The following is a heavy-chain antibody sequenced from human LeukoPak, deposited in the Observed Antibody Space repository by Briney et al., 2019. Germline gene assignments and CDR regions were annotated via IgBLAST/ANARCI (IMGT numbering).Heavy chain of an antibody. J-gene: IGHJ3*02. CDR3: ASYYYGSGSYLDAFDI. D-gene: IGHD3-10*01. V-gene: IGHV1-2*04. CDR1: GYTFTGYY. Sequence: GASVKVSCKASGYTFTGYYMHWVRQAPGQGLEWMGWINPNSGGTNYAQKFQGWVTMTRDTSISTAYMELSRLRSDDTAVYYCASYYYGSGSYLDAFDIWGQGTMVTVSS. CDR2: INPNSGGT.